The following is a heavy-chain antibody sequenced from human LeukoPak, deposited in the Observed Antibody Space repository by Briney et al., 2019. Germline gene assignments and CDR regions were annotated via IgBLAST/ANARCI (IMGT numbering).Heavy chain of an antibody. CDR2: IYYDDSET. CDR1: GYSFTNYW. CDR3: ARAIAAADTYYFDY. V-gene: IGHV5-51*01. Sequence: GESLKISCKGGGYSFTNYWIVWVRQMPGKGLEWMGVIYYDDSETQYSPSFQGQVTISVDKSISTVYLQWSALKASDTAMYYCARAIAAADTYYFDYWGQGTLVTVSS. D-gene: IGHD6-13*01. J-gene: IGHJ4*02.